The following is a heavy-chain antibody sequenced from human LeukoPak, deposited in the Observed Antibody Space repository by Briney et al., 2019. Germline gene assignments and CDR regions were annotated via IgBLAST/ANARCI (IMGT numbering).Heavy chain of an antibody. V-gene: IGHV3-21*01. J-gene: IGHJ4*02. Sequence: GGSLRLSCAASGFTFSSYSMNWVRQAPGKGLEWVSSISSSSSYIYYADSVKGRFTISRDNAKNSLYLQMNSLRAEDTAVYYCARDMPLVGANYPKPFDYWGQGTLVTVSS. CDR1: GFTFSSYS. CDR3: ARDMPLVGANYPKPFDY. CDR2: ISSSSSYI. D-gene: IGHD1-26*01.